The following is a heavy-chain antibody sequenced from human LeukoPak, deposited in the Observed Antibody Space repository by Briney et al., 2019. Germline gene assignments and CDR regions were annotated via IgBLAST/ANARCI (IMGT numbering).Heavy chain of an antibody. CDR1: GFTFSSYG. CDR2: ISYDGSNK. CDR3: TTDLRIGVVVVVAATFDY. Sequence: GRSLRLSCAASGFTFSSYGMHWVRQAPGKGLEWVAVISYDGSNKYYADSVKGRFTISRDNSKNTLYLQMNSLKTEDTAVYYCTTDLRIGVVVVVAATFDYWGQGTLVTVSS. J-gene: IGHJ4*02. D-gene: IGHD2-15*01. V-gene: IGHV3-30*03.